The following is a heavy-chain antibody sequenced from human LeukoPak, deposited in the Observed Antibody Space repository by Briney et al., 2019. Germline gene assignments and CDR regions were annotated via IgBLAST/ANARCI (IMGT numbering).Heavy chain of an antibody. D-gene: IGHD3-3*02. Sequence: PGGSLRLSCAASGFTVSSNYMSWVRQAPGKGLEWVSVIYSGGSTYYADSVKGRFTISRDNSKNTLYLQMNSLRAEDTAVYYCARGEFSRYFDYWGQGTLVTVSS. CDR3: ARGEFSRYFDY. CDR2: IYSGGST. J-gene: IGHJ4*02. CDR1: GFTVSSNY. V-gene: IGHV3-66*01.